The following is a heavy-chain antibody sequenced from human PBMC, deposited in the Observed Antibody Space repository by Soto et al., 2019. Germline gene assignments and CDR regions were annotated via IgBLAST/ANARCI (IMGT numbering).Heavy chain of an antibody. CDR1: GVPITTFY. CDR2: IHYGGST. D-gene: IGHD3-10*01. V-gene: IGHV4-59*07. J-gene: IGHJ6*02. CDR3: GRGQLLHYIYGLHV. Sequence: QVQLQESGPALVRPSDSPSLMCSVSGVPITTFYWSWIRQAPGQRLEYIGHIHYGGSTHYNPALKRRVTLAVDTANEEFSLKLMSVTPADTGAYYCGRGQLLHYIYGLHVWGEGTTIIV.